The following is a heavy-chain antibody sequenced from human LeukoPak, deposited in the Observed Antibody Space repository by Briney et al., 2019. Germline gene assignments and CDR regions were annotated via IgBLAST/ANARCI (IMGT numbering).Heavy chain of an antibody. V-gene: IGHV3-30*02. D-gene: IGHD3-9*01. Sequence: SGGSLRLSCAASGFTFSSYGMHWVRQAPGKVLEWAAFIRYDGSNKYYADSVKGRFTISRDNAKNSLYLQMNSLRAEDTAVYYCARGYYDILTGPTRYMDVWGKGTTVTISS. J-gene: IGHJ6*03. CDR2: IRYDGSNK. CDR3: ARGYYDILTGPTRYMDV. CDR1: GFTFSSYG.